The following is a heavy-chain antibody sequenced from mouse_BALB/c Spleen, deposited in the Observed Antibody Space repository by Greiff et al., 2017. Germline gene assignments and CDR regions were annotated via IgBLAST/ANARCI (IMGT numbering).Heavy chain of an antibody. V-gene: IGHV3-2*02. J-gene: IGHJ4*01. CDR2: ISYSGST. D-gene: IGHD2-3*01. Sequence: EVKLVESGPGLVKPSQSLSLTCTVTGYSITSDYAWNWIRQFPGNKLEWMGYISYSGSTSYNPSLKSRISITRDTSKNQFFLQLNSVTTEDTATYYCAREDGYYDAMDYWGQGTSVTVSS. CDR3: AREDGYYDAMDY. CDR1: GYSITSDYA.